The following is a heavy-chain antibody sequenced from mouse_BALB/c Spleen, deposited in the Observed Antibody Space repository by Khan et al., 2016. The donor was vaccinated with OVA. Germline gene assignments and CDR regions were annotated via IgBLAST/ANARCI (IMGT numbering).Heavy chain of an antibody. CDR1: GFSLTSYG. D-gene: IGHD2-4*01. V-gene: IGHV2-6*02. CDR2: IWSDGKT. CDR3: ARNTHMIMTVMDY. J-gene: IGHJ4*01. Sequence: QMQLEESGPGLVAPSQSLSITCTVSGFSLTSYGVHWVRQPPGKGLEWLVVIWSDGKTTYNSTLKSRLSISKDNSKSQVFLKMNSLQTDDTAMYYCARNTHMIMTVMDYWGQGTSVTVSS.